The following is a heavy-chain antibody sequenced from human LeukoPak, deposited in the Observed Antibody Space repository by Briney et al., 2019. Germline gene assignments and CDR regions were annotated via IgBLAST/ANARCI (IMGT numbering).Heavy chain of an antibody. CDR2: ISSSSSYI. Sequence: GGSLRLPCAASGFTFSSYSMNWVRQAPGKGLEWVSSISSSSSYIYYADSVKGRFTISRDNAKNSLYLQMNSLRAEDTAVYYCARGGSSWTPDYFDYWGQGTLVTVSS. CDR3: ARGGSSWTPDYFDY. CDR1: GFTFSSYS. V-gene: IGHV3-21*01. J-gene: IGHJ4*02. D-gene: IGHD6-13*01.